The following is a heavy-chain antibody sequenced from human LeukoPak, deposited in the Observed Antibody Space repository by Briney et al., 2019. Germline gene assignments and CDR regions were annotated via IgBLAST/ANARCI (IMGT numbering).Heavy chain of an antibody. Sequence: PSETLSLTCTVSGGSISSYYWSWIRQPPGKGLEWIGYIYYSGSTNYNPSLKSRVTISVDTSKNQFSLKLSSVTAADTAVYYCARVPTLGYCSGGSCDVGYFGYWGQGTLVTVSS. J-gene: IGHJ4*02. CDR2: IYYSGST. V-gene: IGHV4-59*01. CDR1: GGSISSYY. CDR3: ARVPTLGYCSGGSCDVGYFGY. D-gene: IGHD2-15*01.